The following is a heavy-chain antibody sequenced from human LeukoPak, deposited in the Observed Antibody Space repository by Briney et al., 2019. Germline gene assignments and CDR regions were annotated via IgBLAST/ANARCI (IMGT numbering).Heavy chain of an antibody. V-gene: IGHV1-18*04. CDR1: GYTFTNYY. J-gene: IGHJ6*03. CDR3: ARNIEGSGSYWTYYYYYYMDV. CDR2: ISAYNGNT. D-gene: IGHD3-10*01. Sequence: ASVKVSCKASGYTFTNYYFHWVRQAPGQGLEWMGWISAYNGNTNYAQKLQGRVTMTTDTSTSTAYMELRSLRSDDTAVYYCARNIEGSGSYWTYYYYYYMDVWGKGTTVTVSS.